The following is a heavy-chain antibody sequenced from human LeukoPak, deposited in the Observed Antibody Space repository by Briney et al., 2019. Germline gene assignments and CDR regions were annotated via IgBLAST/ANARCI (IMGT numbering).Heavy chain of an antibody. V-gene: IGHV3-15*07. CDR1: GFTFGNAW. Sequence: GGSLRLSCATSGFTFGNAWMNWVRQAPGKGLEWVGRIRSNSDGGTIDYAAPVKGRFTLSRDDSKTTLYLQMNSLQTEDTAVYYFATDFYDSTWGQGTLVTVSS. CDR2: IRSNSDGGTI. D-gene: IGHD3-22*01. J-gene: IGHJ5*02. CDR3: ATDFYDST.